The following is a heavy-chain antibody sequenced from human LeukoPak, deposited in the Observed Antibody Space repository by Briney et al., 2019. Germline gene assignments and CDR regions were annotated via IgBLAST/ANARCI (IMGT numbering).Heavy chain of an antibody. CDR1: GGSISSSSYY. V-gene: IGHV4-39*07. CDR3: ASRPPSHLGGIDY. D-gene: IGHD3-16*01. CDR2: IYYSGST. J-gene: IGHJ4*02. Sequence: SETLSLTCTVSGGSISSSSYYWGWIRQPPGKGLEWIGSIYYSGSTYYNPSLKSRVTISVDTSKNQFSLKLSSVTAADTAVYYCASRPPSHLGGIDYWGQGTLVTVSS.